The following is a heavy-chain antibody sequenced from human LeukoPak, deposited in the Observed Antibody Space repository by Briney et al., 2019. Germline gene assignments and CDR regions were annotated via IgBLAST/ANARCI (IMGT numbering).Heavy chain of an antibody. CDR2: IYHSGST. CDR3: ARGKYYYDSTGYYPGGDY. J-gene: IGHJ4*02. CDR1: GGSISSSNW. Sequence: PSETLSLTCAVSGGSISSSNWWSWVRQPPGKGLEWIGEIYHSGSTNYNPSLKSRVTISVDRSKNQFSLKLSSVTAADTAVYYCARGKYYYDSTGYYPGGDYWGQGTLVTVSS. V-gene: IGHV4-4*02. D-gene: IGHD3-22*01.